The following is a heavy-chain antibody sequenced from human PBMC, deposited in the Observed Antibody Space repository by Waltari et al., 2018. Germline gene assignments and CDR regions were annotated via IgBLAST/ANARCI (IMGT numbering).Heavy chain of an antibody. J-gene: IGHJ3*01. CDR3: AKNFGVGAPEATLDF. Sequence: QVQLMESGGGVVQPGRSLRLSCAASGSNFGSFPMYWVRQAPGKGLDWVAVISFDGTNGYYEDSVKGRFTISRDNSMRTVYLQMNSLRPEDTAVYYCAKNFGVGAPEATLDFWGPGTMVTVSS. CDR1: GSNFGSFP. V-gene: IGHV3-30-3*02. D-gene: IGHD3-3*01. CDR2: ISFDGTNG.